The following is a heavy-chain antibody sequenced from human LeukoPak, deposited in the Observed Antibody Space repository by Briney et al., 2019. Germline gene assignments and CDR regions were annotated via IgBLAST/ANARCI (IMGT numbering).Heavy chain of an antibody. J-gene: IGHJ6*02. CDR1: GYTFTSYG. CDR2: ISAYNGNT. V-gene: IGHV1-18*01. D-gene: IGHD5-18*01. Sequence: GASVKVSCKASGYTFTSYGISWVRQAPGQGLEWMGWISAYNGNTNYAQKFQGRVTITADESTSTAYMELSSPRSEDTAVYYCARGAERGYSYGVSYYGMDVWGQGTTVTVSS. CDR3: ARGAERGYSYGVSYYGMDV.